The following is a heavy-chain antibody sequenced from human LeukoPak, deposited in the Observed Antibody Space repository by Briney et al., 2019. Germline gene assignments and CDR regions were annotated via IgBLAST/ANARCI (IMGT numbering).Heavy chain of an antibody. Sequence: PGRSLRLSCAASGFTFDDYAMHWVRQAPGKGLEWVSGISWYSGSIAYADSVKGRFTISRDNAKNSPYLQMNSLRPEDTALYYCAKGNCGADCYPDYWGHGTLVTVSS. CDR3: AKGNCGADCYPDY. CDR2: ISWYSGSI. D-gene: IGHD2-21*02. J-gene: IGHJ4*01. CDR1: GFTFDDYA. V-gene: IGHV3-9*01.